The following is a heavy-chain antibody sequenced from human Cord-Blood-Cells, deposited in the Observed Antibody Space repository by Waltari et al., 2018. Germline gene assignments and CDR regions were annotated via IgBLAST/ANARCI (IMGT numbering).Heavy chain of an antibody. V-gene: IGHV3-33*01. CDR1: GFTFSSYG. Sequence: QVQLVESGGGVVQPGRSLRLSCAASGFTFSSYGMHWVRQAPGKGLGWVAVRWDDESKKYYADSVKGRFTISRDNSKNTLYLQMNSLRAEDTAVYYCARGNNPMGAFDIWGQGTMVTVSS. CDR2: RWDDESKK. D-gene: IGHD3-16*01. J-gene: IGHJ3*02. CDR3: ARGNNPMGAFDI.